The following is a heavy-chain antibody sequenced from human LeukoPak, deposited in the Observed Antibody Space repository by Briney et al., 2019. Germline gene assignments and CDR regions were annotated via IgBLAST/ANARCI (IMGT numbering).Heavy chain of an antibody. D-gene: IGHD1-26*01. CDR2: ISYDGSNK. J-gene: IGHJ4*02. CDR3: ARDPPHSGSYYLDY. V-gene: IGHV3-30*04. CDR1: GFTFSSYA. Sequence: GGSLRLSCAASGFTFSSYAMHWVRQAPGKGLEWVAVISYDGSNKYYADSVKGRFTIFRDNSKNTLYLQMNSLRAEDTAVYYCARDPPHSGSYYLDYWGQGTLVTVSS.